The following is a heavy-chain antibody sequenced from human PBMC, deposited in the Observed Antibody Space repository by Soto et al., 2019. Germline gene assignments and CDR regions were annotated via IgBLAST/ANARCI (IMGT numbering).Heavy chain of an antibody. Sequence: PGGSLRLSCAASGFTFSSYAMSWVRQAPGKGLEWVANISRDGSKTYYVDSVKGRFTISRDNAKNSLYLQMNSLRAEDTAVYYCARLPYYYDSSGYDYWGQGTLVTVSS. CDR3: ARLPYYYDSSGYDY. J-gene: IGHJ4*02. CDR1: GFTFSSYA. CDR2: ISRDGSKT. D-gene: IGHD3-22*01. V-gene: IGHV3-7*05.